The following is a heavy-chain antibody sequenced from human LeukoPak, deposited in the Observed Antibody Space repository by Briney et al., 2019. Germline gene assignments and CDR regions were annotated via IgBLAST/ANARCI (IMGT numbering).Heavy chain of an antibody. CDR1: GGSISSSRYY. J-gene: IGHJ4*02. CDR2: IYTTGST. V-gene: IGHV4-61*09. Sequence: SETLSLTCSVSGGSISSSRYYWSWIRQPAGKGLEWIGHIYTTGSTSYNPSLKSRVTISGDTSKNQFSLKLSSVTATDTAVYYCARYKNWGSWYYFDYWGQGTLVTVSS. D-gene: IGHD7-27*01. CDR3: ARYKNWGSWYYFDY.